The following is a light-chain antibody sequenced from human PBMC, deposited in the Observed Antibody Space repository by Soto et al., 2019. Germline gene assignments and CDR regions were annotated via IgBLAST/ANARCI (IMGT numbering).Light chain of an antibody. V-gene: IGLV2-14*03. Sequence: QPVLTQPASVSGSPGQSITISFIGTSSDIGGYNYVSWYQQHPGKAPKLMIYDVTDRPSGVSNRFSGSKSGNTASLTISGLQAEDEADYYCGSYASSNTVLFGGGTQLTVL. CDR2: DVT. J-gene: IGLJ2*01. CDR1: SSDIGGYNY. CDR3: GSYASSNTVL.